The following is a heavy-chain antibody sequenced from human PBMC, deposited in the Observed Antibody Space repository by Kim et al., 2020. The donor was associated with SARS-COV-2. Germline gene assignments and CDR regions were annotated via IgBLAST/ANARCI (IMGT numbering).Heavy chain of an antibody. CDR3: AKDGPGGAVGDYYFDY. J-gene: IGHJ4*02. CDR1: GFTFSSYA. Sequence: GGSLRLSCAASGFTFSSYAMSWVRQAPGKGLEWVSAISGSGGSTYYADSVKGRFTISRDNSKNTLYLQMNSLRAEDTAVYYCAKDGPGGAVGDYYFDYWGQGTLVTVSS. CDR2: ISGSGGST. V-gene: IGHV3-23*01. D-gene: IGHD6-19*01.